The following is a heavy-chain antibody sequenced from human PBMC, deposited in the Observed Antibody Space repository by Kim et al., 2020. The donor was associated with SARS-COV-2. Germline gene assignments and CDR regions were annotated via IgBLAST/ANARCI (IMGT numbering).Heavy chain of an antibody. D-gene: IGHD6-19*01. J-gene: IGHJ3*02. V-gene: IGHV3-21*01. CDR3: ARDGGLYSSGKDAFDI. Sequence: VNGRFTLSRAKAKNSLYLQMNSLRAEDTAVYYCARDGGLYSSGKDAFDIWGQGTMVTVSS.